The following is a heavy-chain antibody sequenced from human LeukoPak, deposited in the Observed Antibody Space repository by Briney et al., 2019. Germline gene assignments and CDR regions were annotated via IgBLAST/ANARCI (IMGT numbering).Heavy chain of an antibody. CDR1: GGSISSSSYY. Sequence: SETLSLTCTVSGGSISSSSYYWGWIRQPPGKGLEWIAYIYYSGSTSYNPSLKSRVTISVDTSKNQFSLKLNSVTAADTAMYYCARLFHPALSGNYPFDYWGQGTLVTVSS. V-gene: IGHV4-61*05. J-gene: IGHJ4*02. D-gene: IGHD1-26*01. CDR3: ARLFHPALSGNYPFDY. CDR2: IYYSGST.